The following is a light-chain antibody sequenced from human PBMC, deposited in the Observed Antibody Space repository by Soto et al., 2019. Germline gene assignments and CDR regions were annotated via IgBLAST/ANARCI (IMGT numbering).Light chain of an antibody. CDR1: QTVRNNY. CDR3: QHRMNWPLT. J-gene: IGKJ5*01. V-gene: IGKV3D-20*02. Sequence: FVLTQSPGTLSLSPWERATLSCRASQTVRNNYLAWYQQKPGQAPRLLIYDASSRATGIPDRFSGSGSETDFTLTISSLEPEDFAVYYCQHRMNWPLTFGQGTRLEIK. CDR2: DAS.